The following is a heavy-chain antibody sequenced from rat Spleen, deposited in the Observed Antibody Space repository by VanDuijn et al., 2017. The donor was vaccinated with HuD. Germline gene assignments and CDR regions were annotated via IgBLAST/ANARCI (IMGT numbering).Heavy chain of an antibody. CDR3: TRGTTWFAY. CDR2: ISYDGSST. CDR1: GFTFSDYY. D-gene: IGHD1-5*01. J-gene: IGHJ3*01. V-gene: IGHV5-7*01. Sequence: EVQLVESGGGLVQPGRSLTLSCAASGFTFSDYYMAWVRQAPTKGLEWVATISYDGSSTYYRDSVKGRFTISRDNAKSTLYLQMDSLRSEDTATYYCTRGTTWFAYWGQGTLVTVSS.